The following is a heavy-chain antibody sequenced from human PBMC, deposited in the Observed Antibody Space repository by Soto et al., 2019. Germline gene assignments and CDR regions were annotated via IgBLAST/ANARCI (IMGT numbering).Heavy chain of an antibody. D-gene: IGHD1-1*01. Sequence: QVHLVQSGAEVKKPGASVKVSCKGSGYAFTTYGITWVRQAPGQGLEWMGWISAHNGNTNYAQKLQGRVTVTRDTTPSTGHMELRRLGSDGTAVYYWARGRYGDYWGQGALVTVSS. CDR1: GYAFTTYG. CDR3: ARGRYGDY. V-gene: IGHV1-18*01. J-gene: IGHJ4*02. CDR2: ISAHNGNT.